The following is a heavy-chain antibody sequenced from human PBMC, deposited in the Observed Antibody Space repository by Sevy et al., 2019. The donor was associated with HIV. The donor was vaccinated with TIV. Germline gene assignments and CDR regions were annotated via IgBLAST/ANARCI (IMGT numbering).Heavy chain of an antibody. J-gene: IGHJ4*02. Sequence: GRSLRLSCAASGFTFTTYNMNWVRQAPGKGLEWVSYISISSGTIYYADSVKGRFTISRDNAKNSLYLQMNSLRDEDTAVYYCATGGRDGYNYWGQGTLVTVSS. CDR1: GFTFTTYN. V-gene: IGHV3-48*02. D-gene: IGHD5-12*01. CDR3: ATGGRDGYNY. CDR2: ISISSGTI.